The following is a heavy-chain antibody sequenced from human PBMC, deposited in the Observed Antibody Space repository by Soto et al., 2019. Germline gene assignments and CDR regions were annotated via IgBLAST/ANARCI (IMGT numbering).Heavy chain of an antibody. CDR3: ASATVNTTDY. J-gene: IGHJ4*02. CDR2: INHSGST. Sequence: SETLSLTCAVYGGSFSGYYWSWIRQPPGKGLEWIGEINHSGSTNYNPSLKSRVTISVDTSKNQFSLKLSSVTAADTAVYYCASATVNTTDYLGQGPLAT. CDR1: GGSFSGYY. D-gene: IGHD2-15*01. V-gene: IGHV4-34*01.